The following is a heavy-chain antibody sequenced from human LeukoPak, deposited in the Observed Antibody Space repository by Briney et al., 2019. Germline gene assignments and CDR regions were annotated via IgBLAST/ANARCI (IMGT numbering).Heavy chain of an antibody. CDR2: IYYSGST. CDR1: GGSISSYY. V-gene: IGHV4-59*08. Sequence: PSETLSLTCTVSGGSISSYYWSWIRQPPGKGLEWIGYIYYSGSTNYNPSLKSRVTISVDTSKNQFSLKPSSVTAADTAVYYCARLVGSPTRAPIFDYWGQGTLVTVSS. J-gene: IGHJ4*02. D-gene: IGHD3-10*01. CDR3: ARLVGSPTRAPIFDY.